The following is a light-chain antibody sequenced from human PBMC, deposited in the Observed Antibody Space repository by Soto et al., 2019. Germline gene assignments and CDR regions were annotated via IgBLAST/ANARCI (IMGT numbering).Light chain of an antibody. CDR3: GAAHGRGSDFVVV. J-gene: IGLJ2*01. Sequence: QSVLTQPPSASASLGAAVTLTGTLNSGSSHYKVVWYQQRPGKGPRFVMRVGTGGIVGSKGDGIPDRFSVLGSGLNRYLTIKNIQEEDESDYHCGAAHGRGSDFVVVFGGGTKLTVL. CDR1: SGSSHYK. CDR2: VGTGGIVG. V-gene: IGLV9-49*01.